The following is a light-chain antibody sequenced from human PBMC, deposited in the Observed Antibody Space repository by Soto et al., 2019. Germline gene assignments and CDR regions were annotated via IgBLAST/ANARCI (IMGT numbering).Light chain of an antibody. CDR3: QQRKDWPRA. Sequence: EIVLTQSPATLSLSPGERATLSCRASQSVGDYLGWYQQKPGQAPRLLIYDASQRATGVPARFSASGSGTDFTLTISSLEPEDFVIYYCQQRKDWPRAFGGGTKVDIK. J-gene: IGKJ4*01. V-gene: IGKV3-11*01. CDR1: QSVGDY. CDR2: DAS.